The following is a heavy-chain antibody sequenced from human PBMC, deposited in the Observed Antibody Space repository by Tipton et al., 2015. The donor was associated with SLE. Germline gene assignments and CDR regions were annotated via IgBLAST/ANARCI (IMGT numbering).Heavy chain of an antibody. J-gene: IGHJ3*02. CDR3: AIGEPEGLTTNTFDI. CDR2: IYYSGST. D-gene: IGHD1-1*01. V-gene: IGHV4-59*01. Sequence: TLSLTCSVSGGSISNYYWSWIRQPPGKGLEWLAYIYYSGSTNYNPFLKSRVTISVDTSKNQVSLKLASVTAADAAVDYCAIGEPEGLTTNTFDIWGQGTDDTVAS. CDR1: GGSISNYY.